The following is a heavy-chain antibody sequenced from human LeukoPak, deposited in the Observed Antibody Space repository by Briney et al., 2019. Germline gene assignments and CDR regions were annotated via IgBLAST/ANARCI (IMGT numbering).Heavy chain of an antibody. J-gene: IGHJ4*02. Sequence: GGSLRLSCAASGFTFSSYWMSWVRQAPGKGLEWVANIKQDGSEKYYVDSVKGRFTISRDNAKNSLYLQMNSLRAEDTALYYCAKLASGYDYVWGSYRHEVFDYWGQGTLVTVSS. V-gene: IGHV3-7*03. CDR3: AKLASGYDYVWGSYRHEVFDY. CDR1: GFTFSSYW. CDR2: IKQDGSEK. D-gene: IGHD3-16*02.